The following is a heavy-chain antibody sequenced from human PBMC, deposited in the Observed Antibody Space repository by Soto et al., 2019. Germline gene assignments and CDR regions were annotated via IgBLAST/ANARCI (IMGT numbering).Heavy chain of an antibody. D-gene: IGHD3-10*01. CDR3: ASGIVPGGVRVSGTYYFDY. CDR1: GFTFSDYY. J-gene: IGHJ4*02. Sequence: GGSLRLSCAASGFTFSDYYMSWIRQAPGKGLEWVSYISSSGSTIYYADSVKGRFTISRDNAKNSLYLQMNSLRAEDTAVYYCASGIVPGGVRVSGTYYFDYWGQGTLVTVSS. CDR2: ISSSGSTI. V-gene: IGHV3-11*01.